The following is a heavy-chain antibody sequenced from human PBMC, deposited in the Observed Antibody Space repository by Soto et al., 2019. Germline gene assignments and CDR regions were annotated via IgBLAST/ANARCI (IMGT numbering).Heavy chain of an antibody. Sequence: PGGSLRLSCAASGFTFSSYGMHWVRQAPGKGLEWVAVISYDGSNKYYADSVKGRFTISRDNSKNTLYLQMNSLRAEDTAVYYCAKIGRGGYDSQYPRVADYWGQGTLVTVSS. CDR1: GFTFSSYG. J-gene: IGHJ4*02. CDR3: AKIGRGGYDSQYPRVADY. CDR2: ISYDGSNK. V-gene: IGHV3-30*18. D-gene: IGHD5-12*01.